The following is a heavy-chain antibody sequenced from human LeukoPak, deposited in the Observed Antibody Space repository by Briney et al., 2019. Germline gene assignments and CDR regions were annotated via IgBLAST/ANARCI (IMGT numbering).Heavy chain of an antibody. Sequence: PSETLSLTCAVYGGSFSDYYWTWIRQPPGKGLEWIGEINHSGSTNYNPSLKSRVTISVDTSKNQFSLKLSSVTAADTAVYYCARGDYDFWSGYRAFDYWGQGTLVTVSS. D-gene: IGHD3-3*01. J-gene: IGHJ4*02. V-gene: IGHV4-34*01. CDR3: ARGDYDFWSGYRAFDY. CDR2: INHSGST. CDR1: GGSFSDYY.